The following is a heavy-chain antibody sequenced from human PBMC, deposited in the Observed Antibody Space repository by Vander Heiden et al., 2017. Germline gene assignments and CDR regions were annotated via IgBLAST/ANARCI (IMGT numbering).Heavy chain of an antibody. V-gene: IGHV3-23*01. J-gene: IGHJ4*02. CDR3: AKGANLLTGYQSDY. CDR1: GVAFSSYA. Sequence: EVLLLESGGGSVQPGGSLRVSCAASGVAFSSYAMSLVRQAPGKGLEWVSSIKGSGDSTYYADSVKGRFTISRDNSKNTLYLQMDGLRAEDTAVYYCAKGANLLTGYQSDYWGQGTLVTVSS. CDR2: IKGSGDST. D-gene: IGHD3-9*01.